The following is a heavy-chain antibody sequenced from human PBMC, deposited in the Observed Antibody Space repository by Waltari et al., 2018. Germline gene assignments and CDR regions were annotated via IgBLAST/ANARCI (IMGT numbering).Heavy chain of an antibody. CDR1: GYTFTGYY. D-gene: IGHD2-2*01. V-gene: IGHV1-2*04. CDR3: ASSMSSTGYYYGMDV. CDR2: SNPNSGGT. J-gene: IGHJ6*02. Sequence: QVQLVQSGAEVKKPGASVKVSCKASGYTFTGYYMHWLRQAPGQGLEWMGWSNPNSGGTKYEQKFQGWVNMTRDTSISTAYMELSRLRSDDTAVYYCASSMSSTGYYYGMDVWGQGTTVTVSS.